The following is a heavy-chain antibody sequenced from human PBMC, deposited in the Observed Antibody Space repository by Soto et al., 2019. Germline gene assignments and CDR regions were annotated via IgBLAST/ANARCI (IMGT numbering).Heavy chain of an antibody. V-gene: IGHV4-61*01. J-gene: IGHJ6*02. CDR2: IYYSGST. CDR1: GGSVSSGSYY. D-gene: IGHD6-19*01. CDR3: ARGIEGWYQGRYYYGMGV. Sequence: QVQLQESGPGLVKPSETLSLTCTVSGGSVSSGSYYWSWIRQPPGKGLEWIGYIYYSGSTNYNPSLKSRVTTSVDTSKNQSSLKLSSVTAADTAVYYCARGIEGWYQGRYYYGMGVWGQGTTVTVSS.